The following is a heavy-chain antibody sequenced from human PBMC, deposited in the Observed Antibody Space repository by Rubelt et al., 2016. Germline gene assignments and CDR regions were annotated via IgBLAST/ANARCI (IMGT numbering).Heavy chain of an antibody. J-gene: IGHJ5*01. CDR1: GFTFSGYA. CDR2: ISARSTYI. D-gene: IGHD6-19*01. V-gene: IGHV3-21*02. CDR3: ARGGAVGWFDY. Sequence: EVQLVESGGDLVRPGGSLRLSCAASGFTFSGYAMNWVRQAPGRGLEWVSSISARSTYIYYGDSVKGRFTISRDNAKNSLYLQRNSVRAEETSVDYCARGGAVGWFDYWGQGTLVTVSS.